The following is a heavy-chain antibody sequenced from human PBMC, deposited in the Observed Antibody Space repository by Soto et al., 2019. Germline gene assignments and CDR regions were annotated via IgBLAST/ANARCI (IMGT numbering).Heavy chain of an antibody. CDR2: INPSGGST. D-gene: IGHD7-27*01. J-gene: IGHJ6*03. Sequence: ASVKVSCKASGYTFTSYYMHWVRQAPGQGLEWMGIINPSGGSTSYAQKFQGRVTMTRDTSTSTVYMELSSLRSEDTAVYYCARDPGNWGYYYYYMDVWGKGTTVTVSS. V-gene: IGHV1-46*03. CDR1: GYTFTSYY. CDR3: ARDPGNWGYYYYYMDV.